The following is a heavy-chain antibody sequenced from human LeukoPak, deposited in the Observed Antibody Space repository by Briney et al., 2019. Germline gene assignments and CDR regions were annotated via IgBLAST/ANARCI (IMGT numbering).Heavy chain of an antibody. D-gene: IGHD6-19*01. J-gene: IGHJ4*02. Sequence: GASVKVSCKASGGTFSSYGFSWVRQAPGQGLEWMGGIIPLFGTANYAQKIQGRVTITADESTSTAYMELSSLRSEDTAVYYCALAVAGTTPVYWGQGTLVTVSS. CDR3: ALAVAGTTPVY. CDR2: IIPLFGTA. CDR1: GGTFSSYG. V-gene: IGHV1-69*01.